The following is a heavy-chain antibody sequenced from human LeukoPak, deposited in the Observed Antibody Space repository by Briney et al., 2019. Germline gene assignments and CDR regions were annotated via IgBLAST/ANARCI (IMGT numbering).Heavy chain of an antibody. Sequence: PSETLSLTCAVYGGSFSGYYWSWLRQPPGKGLEWIGEINHSGSTNYNPSLKSRVTISVDTSKNQFSLKLSSVTAADTAVYYCARAHHSGSFDYWGQGTLVTVSS. J-gene: IGHJ4*02. CDR1: GGSFSGYY. CDR2: INHSGST. CDR3: ARAHHSGSFDY. D-gene: IGHD1-26*01. V-gene: IGHV4-34*01.